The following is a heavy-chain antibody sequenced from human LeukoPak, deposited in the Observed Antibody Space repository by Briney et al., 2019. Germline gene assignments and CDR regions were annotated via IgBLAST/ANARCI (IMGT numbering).Heavy chain of an antibody. V-gene: IGHV3-21*01. CDR3: ARDTKEWELNYGPDY. D-gene: IGHD1-26*01. Sequence: GGSLRLSCAASGCIFSSYSMNWVRQAPGKGLEWVSSISSSSSYIYYADSVKGRFTISRDNAKNSLYLQMNSLRAEDTAVYYCARDTKEWELNYGPDYWGQGTLVTVSS. CDR1: GCIFSSYS. J-gene: IGHJ4*02. CDR2: ISSSSSYI.